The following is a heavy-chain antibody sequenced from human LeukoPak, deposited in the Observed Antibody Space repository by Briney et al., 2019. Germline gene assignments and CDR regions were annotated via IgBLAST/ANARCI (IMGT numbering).Heavy chain of an antibody. V-gene: IGHV3-23*01. CDR1: GFTFSNYA. D-gene: IGHD2-2*01. CDR3: AKDIVVEGN. CDR2: ICGHGISI. Sequence: GGSLRLSCEASGFTFSNYAMSWVRQAPGKGLEWVSGICGHGISIYYADSVKGRFTISRDNSKNTLYLQMNSLRAEDTAVYYCAKDIVVEGNWGQGTLVTVSS. J-gene: IGHJ4*02.